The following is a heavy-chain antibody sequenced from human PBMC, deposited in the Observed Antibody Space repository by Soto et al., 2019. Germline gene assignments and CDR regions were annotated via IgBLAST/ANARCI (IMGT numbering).Heavy chain of an antibody. Sequence: GESLKISCKGSGYSFTSCWISWVRQMPGKGLEWMGRIDPSDSYTNYSPSFQGHVTISADKSISTAYLQWSSLKASDTAMYYCARHEPIIKKAYDFWSGSPPAPYYWRQGTLVPVPS. CDR1: GYSFTSCW. CDR3: ARHEPIIKKAYDFWSGSPPAPYY. CDR2: IDPSDSYT. J-gene: IGHJ4*02. V-gene: IGHV5-10-1*01. D-gene: IGHD3-3*01.